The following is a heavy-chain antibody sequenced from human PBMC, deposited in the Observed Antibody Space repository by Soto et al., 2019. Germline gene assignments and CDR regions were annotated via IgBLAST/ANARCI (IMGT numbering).Heavy chain of an antibody. V-gene: IGHV3-20*01. Sequence: EVQLVESGGGVVRPGGSLRLSCAASGFTFDDYGMSWVRQAPGKGLEWVSGINWNGGSTGYADSVKGRFTISRDNAKNSLYLQMNSLRAEDTALYHCARGLGRYCSGGSCYSDYYYYMDVWGKGTTVTVSS. CDR3: ARGLGRYCSGGSCYSDYYYYMDV. D-gene: IGHD2-15*01. J-gene: IGHJ6*03. CDR1: GFTFDDYG. CDR2: INWNGGST.